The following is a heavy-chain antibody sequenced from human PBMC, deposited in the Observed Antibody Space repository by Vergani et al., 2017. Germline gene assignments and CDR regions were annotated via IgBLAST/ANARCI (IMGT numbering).Heavy chain of an antibody. CDR1: GFTFTSYA. CDR2: ISGSGDST. V-gene: IGHV3-23*01. D-gene: IGHD2-2*01. J-gene: IGHJ4*02. CDR3: AKRSKRYQLLFKY. Sequence: EVQLLESGGGLLQPGGSLRLSCAASGFTFTSYAMSWVRQAPGKGLEWVSAISGSGDSTYYADSVKGRFTISRDNSKNTLYLQMNSLRAEDTAVYYCAKRSKRYQLLFKYWGQETLVTVAS.